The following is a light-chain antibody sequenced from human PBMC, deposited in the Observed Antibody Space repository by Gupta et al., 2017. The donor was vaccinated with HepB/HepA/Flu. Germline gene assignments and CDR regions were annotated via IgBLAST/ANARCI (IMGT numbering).Light chain of an antibody. V-gene: IGLV8-61*01. J-gene: IGLJ3*02. Sequence: QTVVTHDPSFSVSPGGTVTLTCGLSSGSGATRYDPSWYQQNPGTAPRRRILRTSSRSSGVPERFSGSILGTTAALPITGDQAEDEADYYCETYMSSGIWVFGGGTKLTVL. CDR3: ETYMSSGIWV. CDR2: RTS. CDR1: SGSGATRYD.